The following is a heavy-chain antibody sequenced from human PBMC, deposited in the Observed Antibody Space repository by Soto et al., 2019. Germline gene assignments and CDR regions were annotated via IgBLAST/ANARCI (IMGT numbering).Heavy chain of an antibody. CDR2: INDDGGRK. D-gene: IGHD4-4*01. CDR3: AKDTGPFDY. V-gene: IGHV3-7*03. J-gene: IGHJ4*02. Sequence: PGGSLRLSCAASGFLFNNYWMAWVRQAPGKGLEWVSTINDDGGRKYYVDSVKGRFTISRDNSKNTLYLQMNSLRAEDTAVYYCAKDTGPFDYWGQGTLVTLSS. CDR1: GFLFNNYW.